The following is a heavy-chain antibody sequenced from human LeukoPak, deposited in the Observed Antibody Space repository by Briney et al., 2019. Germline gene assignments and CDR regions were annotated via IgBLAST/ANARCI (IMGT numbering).Heavy chain of an antibody. J-gene: IGHJ4*02. CDR1: GGNFSSYA. Sequence: SVKVSCKASGGNFSSYAISWVRQAPGQGLEWMGGIIPIFGTANYAQKFQGRVTITADESTTTAYMELNSLRSEDTAVYYCALEFRTFYAVFDYWGQGTLVTVSS. V-gene: IGHV1-69*01. D-gene: IGHD2-2*01. CDR3: ALEFRTFYAVFDY. CDR2: IIPIFGTA.